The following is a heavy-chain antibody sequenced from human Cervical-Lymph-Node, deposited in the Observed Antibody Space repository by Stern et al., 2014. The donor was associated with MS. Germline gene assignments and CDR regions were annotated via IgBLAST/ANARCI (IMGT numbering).Heavy chain of an antibody. CDR2: LHASGAT. Sequence: VQLVESGPGLVKPSQTLSLTCTVSGASISSGTSYWSWIRQPAGGGLEWIGRLHASGATYYNPSPKSRVTISGDTSKNQFSLNLNSVTAADTAVYYCARGHWELLGNNYFDSWGQGTLVTVSS. CDR1: GASISSGTSY. V-gene: IGHV4-61*02. D-gene: IGHD1-26*01. J-gene: IGHJ4*02. CDR3: ARGHWELLGNNYFDS.